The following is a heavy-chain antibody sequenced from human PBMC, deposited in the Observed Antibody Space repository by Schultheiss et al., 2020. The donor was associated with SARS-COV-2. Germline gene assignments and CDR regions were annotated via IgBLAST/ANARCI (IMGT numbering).Heavy chain of an antibody. D-gene: IGHD6-25*01. CDR2: IYYSGST. CDR1: GGSISSSSYY. V-gene: IGHV4-39*07. CDR3: ARVFGMAAAPRPFDP. J-gene: IGHJ5*02. Sequence: SETLSLTCTVSGGSISSSSYYWGWIRQPPGKGLEWIGSIYYSGSTYYNPSLKSRVTISVDTSKNQFSLNLTSVTAADTAVYYCARVFGMAAAPRPFDPWGQGALVTVSS.